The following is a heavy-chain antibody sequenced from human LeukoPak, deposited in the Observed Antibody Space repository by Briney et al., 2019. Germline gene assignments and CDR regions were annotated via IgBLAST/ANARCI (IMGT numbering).Heavy chain of an antibody. CDR3: AKDRYENSGYQNWFDP. CDR2: IYSSGSS. D-gene: IGHD3-22*01. V-gene: IGHV4-4*07. Sequence: SEALSLTCTVSGGSINNYYWSWIRQPAGKGLEWIGRIYSSGSSNYNPSLKSRVTMSVDTSKNQFSLRLTSVTAADTAVYYCAKDRYENSGYQNWFDPWGQGTLVTVSS. CDR1: GGSINNYY. J-gene: IGHJ5*02.